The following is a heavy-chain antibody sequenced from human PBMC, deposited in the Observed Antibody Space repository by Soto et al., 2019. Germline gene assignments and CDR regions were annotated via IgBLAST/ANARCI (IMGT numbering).Heavy chain of an antibody. CDR1: GFTVSSNY. CDR3: AITGAGYYSV. D-gene: IGHD3-22*01. V-gene: IGHV3-53*01. CDR2: IFSADNT. J-gene: IGHJ4*02. Sequence: EVQLVESGGGLIQPGGSLRLSCAASGFTVSSNYLSWVRQAPGKGLEWVSVIFSADNTHYGDSVKGRFTISRDNSKNTVFLQMNSLGAEDTVVDYCAITGAGYYSVWGQGTPVTVSS.